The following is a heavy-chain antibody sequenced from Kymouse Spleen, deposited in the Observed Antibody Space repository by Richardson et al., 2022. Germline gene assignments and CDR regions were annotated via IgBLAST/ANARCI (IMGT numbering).Heavy chain of an antibody. D-gene: IGHD7-27*02. CDR3: ARSLGMGL. CDR2: INHSGST. CDR1: GGSFSGYY. V-gene: IGHV4-34*01. Sequence: QVQLQQWGAGLLKPSETLSLTCAVYGGSFSGYYWSWIRQPPGKGLEWIGEINHSGSTNYNPSLKSRVTISVDTSKNQFSLKLSSVTAADTAVYYCARSLGMGLLGPGNPGHRLL. J-gene: IGHJ4*02.